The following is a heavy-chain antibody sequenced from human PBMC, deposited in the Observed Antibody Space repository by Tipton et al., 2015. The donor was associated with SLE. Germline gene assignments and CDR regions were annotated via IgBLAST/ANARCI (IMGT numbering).Heavy chain of an antibody. CDR3: ARHSCSGGSCLDY. V-gene: IGHV4-34*01. CDR1: GGSFSGYY. D-gene: IGHD2-15*01. Sequence: TLSLTCAVYGGSFSGYYWSWIRQPPGKGLEWIGEINHSGSTNYNPSLKSRVTISVDTSKNQFSLKLSSVTAADTAVYYCARHSCSGGSCLDYWGQGTLVTVSS. CDR2: INHSGST. J-gene: IGHJ4*02.